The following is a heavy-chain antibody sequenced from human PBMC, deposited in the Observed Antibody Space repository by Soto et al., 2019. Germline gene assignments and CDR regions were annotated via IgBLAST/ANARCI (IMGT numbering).Heavy chain of an antibody. D-gene: IGHD2-15*01. CDR3: ARLGYCAGRSCNNWYFDV. CDR1: GYSFTSYW. CDR2: IDPSDSYT. J-gene: IGHJ2*01. Sequence: GESLKISCKGSGYSFTSYWISCVRQMPGEGLEWMGRIDPSDSYTSYSPSFRGLVSLSSDKSSSTAYLQWSSLKASDSAIYYCARLGYCAGRSCNNWYFDVWGRGTLVTVSS. V-gene: IGHV5-10-1*01.